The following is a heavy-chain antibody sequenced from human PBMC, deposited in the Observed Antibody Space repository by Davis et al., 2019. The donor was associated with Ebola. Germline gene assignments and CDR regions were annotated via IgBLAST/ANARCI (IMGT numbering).Heavy chain of an antibody. J-gene: IGHJ4*02. D-gene: IGHD5-24*01. CDR1: GFTLTNFA. V-gene: IGHV3-23*01. CDR3: AKAGAEDGLSYFDY. CDR2: LRGVP. Sequence: PGGSLRLSCTASGFTLTNFAINWVRQAPGKGLEWVSALRGVPYYADSVKGRFTISRDNAGNSLYMQMNSLRPEDTAFYYCAKAGAEDGLSYFDYWGQGTLVTVSS.